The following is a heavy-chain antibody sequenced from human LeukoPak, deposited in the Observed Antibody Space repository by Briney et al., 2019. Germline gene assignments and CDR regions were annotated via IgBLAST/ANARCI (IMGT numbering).Heavy chain of an antibody. CDR1: GGSISSGGYY. V-gene: IGHV4-31*03. CDR3: ARDAQWLKSGMDV. CDR2: MYYSGNT. Sequence: ASETLSLTCSVSGGSISSGGYYWSWIRQHPGKGLEWIGYMYYSGNTYYNPSLKSRVTMSADMSKNQFSLKMTSVTAADTAVYYCARDAQWLKSGMDVWGQGTTVTVSS. J-gene: IGHJ6*02. D-gene: IGHD6-19*01.